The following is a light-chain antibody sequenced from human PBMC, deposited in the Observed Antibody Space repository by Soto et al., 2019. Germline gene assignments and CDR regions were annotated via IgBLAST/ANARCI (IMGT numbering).Light chain of an antibody. Sequence: DIQMTQSPSTLSASVGDRVTITCRASQSISSWLAWYQQKPGKAPKRLIYAASTLQSGVPSRFSGSGSGTEFTLTISSLQSEDFAVYYCHQYNDGPGGTFGPGTKVDIK. J-gene: IGKJ1*01. CDR1: QSISSW. V-gene: IGKV1-5*01. CDR2: AAS. CDR3: HQYNDGPGGT.